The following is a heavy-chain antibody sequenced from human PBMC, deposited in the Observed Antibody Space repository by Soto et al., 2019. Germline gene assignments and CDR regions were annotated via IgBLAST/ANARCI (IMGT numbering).Heavy chain of an antibody. Sequence: PGGSLRLSCAASGFTFSDYYMSWIRQAPGKGLEWVSYISSRSSTIYYAQKFQGRVTMTEDTSTDTAYMELSSLRSEDTAVYYCASSSREQLSSHFDYWGQGTLVTVSS. CDR3: ASSSREQLSSHFDY. D-gene: IGHD5-18*01. CDR1: GFTFSDYY. CDR2: ISSRSSTI. V-gene: IGHV3-11*01. J-gene: IGHJ4*02.